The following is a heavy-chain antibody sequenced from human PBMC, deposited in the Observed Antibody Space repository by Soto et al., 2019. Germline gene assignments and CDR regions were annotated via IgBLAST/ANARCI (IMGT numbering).Heavy chain of an antibody. CDR2: IKSKTDGGTT. Sequence: GGSLRLSCAASGFTFSNAWMSWVRQAPGKGLEWVGRIKSKTDGGTTDYAAPVKGRFTISRDDSKNTLYLQMNSLKTEDTAVYYCTTWLLWGSYRFDYWGQGTLVTVSS. J-gene: IGHJ4*02. CDR1: GFTFSNAW. V-gene: IGHV3-15*01. D-gene: IGHD3-16*02. CDR3: TTWLLWGSYRFDY.